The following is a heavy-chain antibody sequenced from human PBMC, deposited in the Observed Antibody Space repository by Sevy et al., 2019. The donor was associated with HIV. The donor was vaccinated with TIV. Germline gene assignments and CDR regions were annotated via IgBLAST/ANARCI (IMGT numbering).Heavy chain of an antibody. D-gene: IGHD5-18*01. CDR3: ARGDDSDGFMGYYYGMDV. CDR2: TYYRSKWYN. Sequence: SQTLSLTCAISGDSVSSNSAAWNWIRQSPSRGLEWLGRTYYRSKWYNAYAVNVKSRITINPDTSKNRLYLQLNSVTPEDTAVYYCARGDDSDGFMGYYYGMDVWGQGTTVTVSS. J-gene: IGHJ6*02. V-gene: IGHV6-1*01. CDR1: GDSVSSNSAA.